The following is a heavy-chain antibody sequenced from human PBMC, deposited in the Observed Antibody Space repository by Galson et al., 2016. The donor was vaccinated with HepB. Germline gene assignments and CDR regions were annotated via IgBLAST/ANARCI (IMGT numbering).Heavy chain of an antibody. CDR3: ARDRVSGDFWSGYYTGIGMDV. J-gene: IGHJ6*02. D-gene: IGHD3-3*01. CDR2: IRSSSSTI. Sequence: SLRLSCAASGFTFSSYSMNWVRQAPGKGLEWVSYIRSSSSTIYYADSVKGRFTNSRDNAKNSLYLQMNSLRDEDTAVYYCARDRVSGDFWSGYYTGIGMDVWGQGTTVTVSS. CDR1: GFTFSSYS. V-gene: IGHV3-48*02.